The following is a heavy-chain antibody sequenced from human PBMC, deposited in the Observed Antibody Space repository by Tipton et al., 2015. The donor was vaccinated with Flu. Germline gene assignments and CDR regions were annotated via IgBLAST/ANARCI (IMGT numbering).Heavy chain of an antibody. CDR1: GGSISSYY. CDR3: ARVNREVVPAAIPLDWFDP. D-gene: IGHD2-2*02. CDR2: INHSGST. V-gene: IGHV4-34*01. J-gene: IGHJ5*02. Sequence: TLSLTCTVSGGSISSYYWSWIRQPAGKGLEWIGEINHSGSTNYNPSLKSRVTISVDTSKNQVSLKLSSVTAADTAVYYCARVNREVVPAAIPLDWFDPWGQGTLVPVSS.